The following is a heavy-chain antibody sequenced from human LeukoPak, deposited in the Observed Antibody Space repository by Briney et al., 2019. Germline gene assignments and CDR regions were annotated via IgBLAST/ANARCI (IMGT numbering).Heavy chain of an antibody. Sequence: PSETLSLTCTVSGGSISSYYWSWIRQPAGKGLEWIGRIYTSGSTNYNPSLKSRVTMSVDTSKNQFSLKLSSVTAADTVVYYCARAGVPAAYLGWYFDLWGRGTLVTVSS. CDR2: IYTSGST. D-gene: IGHD2-2*01. CDR1: GGSISSYY. V-gene: IGHV4-4*07. CDR3: ARAGVPAAYLGWYFDL. J-gene: IGHJ2*01.